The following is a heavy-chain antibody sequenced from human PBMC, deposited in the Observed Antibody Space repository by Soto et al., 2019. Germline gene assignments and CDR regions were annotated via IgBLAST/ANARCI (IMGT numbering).Heavy chain of an antibody. V-gene: IGHV1-58*01. CDR2: IVVGSGNT. CDR1: GFTFTSSA. J-gene: IGHJ6*02. D-gene: IGHD2-15*01. CDR3: AAADRTVVTSYYYGLNV. Sequence: SVKVSCKASGFTFTSSAVQWVRQARGQRLEWIGWIVVGSGNTIYAQKFQERVTITRDMSASTAYMQLSSLGSEDTAVYYCAAADRTVVTSYYYGLNVWGQGTTVTVSS.